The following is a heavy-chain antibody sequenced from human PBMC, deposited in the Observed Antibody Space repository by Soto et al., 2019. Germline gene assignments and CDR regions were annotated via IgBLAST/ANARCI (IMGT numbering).Heavy chain of an antibody. CDR3: SGLQVAGPHY. Sequence: QLQLQESGPGLVMPSETLSLTCTVSGDSISGSPYFWGWIRQPPGKRLEWIGSVFYDGYTLYTPSLRSRGTISVDTSKNQFSLKLTSGAVADTATYFCSGLQVAGPHYWGQGTLVTVSS. CDR1: GDSISGSPYF. V-gene: IGHV4-39*01. CDR2: VFYDGYT. J-gene: IGHJ4*02. D-gene: IGHD6-13*01.